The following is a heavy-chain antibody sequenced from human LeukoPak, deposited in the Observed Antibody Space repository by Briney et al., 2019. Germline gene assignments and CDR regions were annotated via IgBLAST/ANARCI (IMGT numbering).Heavy chain of an antibody. CDR3: AKDRAAAGTRWFDP. D-gene: IGHD6-13*01. Sequence: PGGSLRLSCAASGFTFSTYAINWVRQAPGKGLEWVSAISGSGGSTYYADSVKGRFTISRDNSKNTLYLQMNSLRAEDTAVYYCAKDRAAAGTRWFDPWGQGTLVTVSS. CDR2: ISGSGGST. V-gene: IGHV3-23*01. J-gene: IGHJ5*02. CDR1: GFTFSTYA.